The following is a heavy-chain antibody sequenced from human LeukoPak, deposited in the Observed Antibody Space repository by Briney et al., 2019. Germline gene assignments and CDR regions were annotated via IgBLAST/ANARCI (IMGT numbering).Heavy chain of an antibody. D-gene: IGHD1-26*01. CDR2: INTGNGDT. V-gene: IGHV1-3*04. J-gene: IGHJ4*02. CDR1: GYTFTSYA. Sequence: ASVKVSCKASGYTFTSYAIHWARQAPGQRLEWLGWINTGNGDTRYSQTFQGRVTITSYTSASTAYMELSSLRSEDTAVYYCARDLGSGSLHYWGQGTLVTVSS. CDR3: ARDLGSGSLHY.